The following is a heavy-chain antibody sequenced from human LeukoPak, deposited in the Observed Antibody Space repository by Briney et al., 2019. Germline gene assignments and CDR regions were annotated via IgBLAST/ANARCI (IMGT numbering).Heavy chain of an antibody. Sequence: PGGSLRLSCAASGFTFSSYWMHWVRQAPGKGLVWVSRIDSDGSSTSYADSVKGRFTIPRDNAKNTLYLQMNSLRAEDTAVYYCARGYYCGGDCYSNDYWGQGTLVTVSS. J-gene: IGHJ4*02. CDR2: IDSDGSST. V-gene: IGHV3-74*01. CDR1: GFTFSSYW. D-gene: IGHD2-21*02. CDR3: ARGYYCGGDCYSNDY.